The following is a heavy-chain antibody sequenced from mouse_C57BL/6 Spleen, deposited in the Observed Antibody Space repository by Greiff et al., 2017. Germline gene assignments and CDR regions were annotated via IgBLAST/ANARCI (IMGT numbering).Heavy chain of an antibody. Sequence: VQLQQSGAELVKPGASVKLSCTASGYTFTGYYMHWVKQRPEQGLEWIGRINPGTGGTNYDQKFKGKATLTEDKSSSTAYMQLKSLTSEDSAVYYWARGGSCCVSYDAMDDWGQGTSVTVSS. CDR1: GYTFTGYY. CDR2: INPGTGGT. CDR3: ARGGSCCVSYDAMDD. J-gene: IGHJ4*01. D-gene: IGHD1-1*01. V-gene: IGHV1-42*01.